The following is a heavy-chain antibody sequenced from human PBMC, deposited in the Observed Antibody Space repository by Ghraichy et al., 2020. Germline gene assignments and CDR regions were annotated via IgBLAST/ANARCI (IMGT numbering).Heavy chain of an antibody. J-gene: IGHJ5*02. D-gene: IGHD6-19*01. CDR3: AKDQGSSGWLNWFDP. CDR2: ISGSGGST. Sequence: GALRLSCAASGFTFSSYAMSWVRQAPGKGLEWVSAISGSGGSTYYADSVKGRFTISRDNSKNTLYLQMNSLRAEDTAVYYCAKDQGSSGWLNWFDPWGQGTLVTVSS. V-gene: IGHV3-23*01. CDR1: GFTFSSYA.